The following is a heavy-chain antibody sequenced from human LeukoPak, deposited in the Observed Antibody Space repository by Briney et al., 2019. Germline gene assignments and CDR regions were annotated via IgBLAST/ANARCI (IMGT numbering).Heavy chain of an antibody. Sequence: GGSLSLSGAASGFPLTSSWMHWVRKAPGKRLLWVSRFNSDGSSTVYADSVKGRFTISRDNSKNMLYLQMNSLRAEDTAVYYCARVSGYSYGYRWYFDLWGRGTLVTVSS. CDR1: GFPLTSSW. CDR3: ARVSGYSYGYRWYFDL. D-gene: IGHD5-18*01. J-gene: IGHJ2*01. V-gene: IGHV3-74*01. CDR2: FNSDGSST.